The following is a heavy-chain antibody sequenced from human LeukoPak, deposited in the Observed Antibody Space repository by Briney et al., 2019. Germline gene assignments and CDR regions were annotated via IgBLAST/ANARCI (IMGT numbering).Heavy chain of an antibody. CDR3: AKDADTATIIYWYFDL. CDR1: GFTFNGYS. J-gene: IGHJ2*01. CDR2: ISDDGSNT. D-gene: IGHD5-18*01. Sequence: GGSLRLSCTASGFTFNGYSMNWVRQAPGKGLEWVAVISDDGSNTYYADSVKGRFTISRDNSKNTLYLQLNSLRTEDTAVYYCAKDADTATIIYWYFDLWGRGTLVTVSS. V-gene: IGHV3-30*18.